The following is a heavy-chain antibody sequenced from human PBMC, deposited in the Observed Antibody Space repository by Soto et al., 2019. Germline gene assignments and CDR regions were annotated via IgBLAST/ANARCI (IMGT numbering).Heavy chain of an antibody. V-gene: IGHV3-30-3*01. Sequence: QVQLVESGGGVVQPGRSLRLSCAASGFTFSSYAMHWVRQAPGKGLEWVAVISYDGSNKYYADSVKGRFTISRDNSKNTLYLQMNSLRAEDTAVYYCARDDTVVVTASNPLFDIWGQGTMVTVSS. CDR2: ISYDGSNK. CDR3: ARDDTVVVTASNPLFDI. J-gene: IGHJ3*02. D-gene: IGHD2-21*02. CDR1: GFTFSSYA.